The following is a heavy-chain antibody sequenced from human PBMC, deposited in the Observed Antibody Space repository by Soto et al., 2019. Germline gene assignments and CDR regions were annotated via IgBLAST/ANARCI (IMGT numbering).Heavy chain of an antibody. J-gene: IGHJ5*02. Sequence: QVQLVQSGAEVKKPGSSVKVSCKASGGTFSSYGISWVRQAPGEGMEWMGGIVPFFGTAKYAQKFQGRVTISAVESTSSAYMELSSRTSDDTAVYYCARRGVGDTPNWFDVWGQGTLVTVSS. D-gene: IGHD3-10*01. CDR2: IVPFFGTA. CDR3: ARRGVGDTPNWFDV. V-gene: IGHV1-69*01. CDR1: GGTFSSYG.